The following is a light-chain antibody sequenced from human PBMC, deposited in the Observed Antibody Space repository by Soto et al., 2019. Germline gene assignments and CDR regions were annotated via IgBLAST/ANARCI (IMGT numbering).Light chain of an antibody. V-gene: IGLV2-23*02. CDR2: EVT. CDR1: NSVVGSYNL. J-gene: IGLJ1*01. CDR3: FSYAGDSVYV. Sequence: QSALTHRASGSCSPRQSITISCTGTNSVVGSYNLVSWFQQHPGKAPKLVIYEVTKRPSGVSDRFSGSKSGNTASLTISGLQAEDEADYYCFSYAGDSVYVFGNGTKVTVL.